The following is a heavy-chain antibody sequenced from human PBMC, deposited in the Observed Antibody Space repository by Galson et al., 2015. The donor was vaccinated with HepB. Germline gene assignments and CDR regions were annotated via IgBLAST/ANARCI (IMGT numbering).Heavy chain of an antibody. CDR1: GYTFTSYY. J-gene: IGHJ3*02. CDR2: INPSGGST. Sequence: SVKVSCKASGYTFTSYYMHWVRQAPGQGLEWMGIINPSGGSTSYAQKFQGRVTMTRDTSTSTVYMVLSSLRSEDTAVYYCARAAAGTNDAFDIWGQGTMVTVSS. CDR3: ARAAAGTNDAFDI. D-gene: IGHD6-13*01. V-gene: IGHV1-46*03.